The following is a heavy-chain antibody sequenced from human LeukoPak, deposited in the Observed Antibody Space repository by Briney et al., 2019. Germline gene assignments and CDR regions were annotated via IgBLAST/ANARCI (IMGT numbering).Heavy chain of an antibody. J-gene: IGHJ4*02. D-gene: IGHD6-19*01. Sequence: GGSLRLSCAAAGFTVSSNHMIWVRQAPGKGLDWVSLFHGGSAAYIGGTTYYADAVKGRFTISRDNSKNTLYLQMSSLRAEDTAVYYCARDPQSDGSGWYPYFDYWGQGTLVTVSS. CDR1: GFTVSSNH. CDR3: ARDPQSDGSGWYPYFDY. V-gene: IGHV3-NL1*01. CDR2: FHGGSAAYIGGTT.